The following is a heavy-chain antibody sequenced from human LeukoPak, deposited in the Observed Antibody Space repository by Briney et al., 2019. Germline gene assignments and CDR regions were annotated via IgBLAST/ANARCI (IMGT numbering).Heavy chain of an antibody. J-gene: IGHJ3*02. CDR1: GHTFTGYY. Sequence: ASVKVSCKASGHTFTGYYMHWVRQAPGQGLEWMGIINPSGGSTSYAQKFQGRVTMTRDTSTSTVYMELSSLRSEDTAVYYCARVSVADPTGDAFDIWGQGTMVTVSS. D-gene: IGHD6-19*01. CDR3: ARVSVADPTGDAFDI. V-gene: IGHV1-46*01. CDR2: INPSGGST.